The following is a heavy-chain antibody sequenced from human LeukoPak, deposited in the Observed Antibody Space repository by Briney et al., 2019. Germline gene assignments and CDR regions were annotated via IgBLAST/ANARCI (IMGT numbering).Heavy chain of an antibody. J-gene: IGHJ4*02. CDR3: ARTGVVAPIDY. Sequence: SSETLSLTCTVSGGSFSGYYWSWIRQPPGKGLEWIGEINHSGSTNYNPSLKSRVTISVDTSKNQFSLKLSSVTAADTAVYYCARTGVVAPIDYWGQGTLVTVSS. V-gene: IGHV4-34*01. D-gene: IGHD3-22*01. CDR1: GGSFSGYY. CDR2: INHSGST.